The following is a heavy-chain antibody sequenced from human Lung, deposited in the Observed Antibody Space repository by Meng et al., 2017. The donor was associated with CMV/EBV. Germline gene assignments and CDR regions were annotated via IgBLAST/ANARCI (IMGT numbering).Heavy chain of an antibody. CDR1: GFAFDTYG. J-gene: IGHJ4*02. V-gene: IGHV3-30*02. Sequence: GXSLRLXCAASGFAFDTYGMPWVRQAPGKRLEWVAFIRHDASNKFYGDSVRGRFTISRDNSKNTLYLQMNSLRAEETAMYYCAKDQLLFGGPNAYFDDWGQGXLVTVSS. CDR3: AKDQLLFGGPNAYFDD. D-gene: IGHD3-16*01. CDR2: IRHDASNK.